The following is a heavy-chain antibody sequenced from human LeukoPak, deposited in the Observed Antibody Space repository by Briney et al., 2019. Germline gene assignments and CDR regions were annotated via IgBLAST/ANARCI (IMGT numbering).Heavy chain of an antibody. V-gene: IGHV4-39*07. D-gene: IGHD4-11*01. CDR2: IFYTGST. CDR1: GGSISGSSYY. Sequence: SETLSLTCTVSGGSISGSSYYWGWIRQPPGKGLDRIGSIFYTGSTYYSPSLKSRVTISVDTSKNQFSLKLNSVTAADTAVYYCARGLQYPGYWGQGTLVTVSS. CDR3: ARGLQYPGY. J-gene: IGHJ4*02.